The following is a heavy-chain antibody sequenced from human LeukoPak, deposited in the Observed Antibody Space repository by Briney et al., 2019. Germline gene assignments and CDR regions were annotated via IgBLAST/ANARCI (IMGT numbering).Heavy chain of an antibody. CDR2: IIPIFGTS. CDR1: GGTFSTYA. J-gene: IGHJ3*02. CDR3: ARDDGRYFDRLGHDAFDI. Sequence: SVKVSCKASGGTFSTYAISWVRQAPGQGREWMGGIIPIFGTSNYAQNFQGRVTITADESTSTAYMELSSLRSEDTAVYYCARDDGRYFDRLGHDAFDIWGQGTLVTVSS. V-gene: IGHV1-69*13. D-gene: IGHD3-9*01.